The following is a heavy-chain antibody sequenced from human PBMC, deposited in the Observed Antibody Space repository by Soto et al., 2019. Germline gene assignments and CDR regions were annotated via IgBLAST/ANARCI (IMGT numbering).Heavy chain of an antibody. J-gene: IGHJ6*03. CDR3: TTTYYYYMDV. D-gene: IGHD4-4*01. CDR2: IRSKANSYAT. CDR1: GFTFSGSA. V-gene: IGHV3-73*01. Sequence: EVQLVESGGGLVQPGGSLKLSCAASGFTFSGSAMHWVRQASGKGLEWVGRIRSKANSYATAYAASVKGRFTISRDDSKNTAYLQMNSLKTEDTAVYYCTTTYYYYMDVWGKGTTVTVSS.